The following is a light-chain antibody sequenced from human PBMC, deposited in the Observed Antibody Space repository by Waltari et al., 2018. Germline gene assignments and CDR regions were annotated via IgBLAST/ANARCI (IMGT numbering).Light chain of an antibody. CDR3: CSYVGSSTVV. V-gene: IGLV2-23*02. Sequence: QSALTQPASVSGSPGQSISISCTGSSSDVGTYDLASWYQHHPGNAPKVLIYEVNKRPSGISNRCSGSKSGNPASLTISGLQAEDEADYYCCSYVGSSTVVFGGGTKLTVL. J-gene: IGLJ3*02. CDR2: EVN. CDR1: SSDVGTYDL.